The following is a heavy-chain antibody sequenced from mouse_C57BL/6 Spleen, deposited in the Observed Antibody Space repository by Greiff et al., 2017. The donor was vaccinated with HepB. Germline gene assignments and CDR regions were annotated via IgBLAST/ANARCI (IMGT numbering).Heavy chain of an antibody. D-gene: IGHD2-3*01. V-gene: IGHV5-17*01. CDR3: ARGNYDGYLFAY. J-gene: IGHJ3*01. Sequence: EVKVVESGGGLVKPGGSLKLSCAASGFTFSDYGMHWVRQAPEKGLEWVAYISSGSSTIYYADTVKGRFTISRDNAKNTLFLQMTSLRSEDTAMYYCARGNYDGYLFAYWGQGTLVTVSA. CDR2: ISSGSSTI. CDR1: GFTFSDYG.